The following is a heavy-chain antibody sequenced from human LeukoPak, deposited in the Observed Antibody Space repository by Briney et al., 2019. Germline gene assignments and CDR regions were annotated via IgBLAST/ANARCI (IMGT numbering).Heavy chain of an antibody. D-gene: IGHD3-3*01. CDR2: ISSSGSTI. CDR3: ARVVNDFWSGQYYMDV. CDR1: GFTFSDYY. V-gene: IGHV3-11*04. J-gene: IGHJ6*03. Sequence: GGSLRLSCAASGFTFSDYYMSWIRRAPGKGLEWVSYISSSGSTIYYADSVKGRFTISRDNAKNSLYLQMNSLRAEDTAVYYCARVVNDFWSGQYYMDVWGKGTTVTVSS.